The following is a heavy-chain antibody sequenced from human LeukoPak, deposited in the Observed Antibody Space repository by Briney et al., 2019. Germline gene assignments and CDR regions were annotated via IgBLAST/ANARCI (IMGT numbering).Heavy chain of an antibody. Sequence: PGGSLRLSCAASGFTFSSYSMNWVRQAPGKGLEWVSYISSSSSIIYYADSVKGRFTISRDNAKNSLYLQMNSLRDEDTAVYYCARRDYVWGSFFYWGQGTLVTVSS. D-gene: IGHD3-16*01. CDR3: ARRDYVWGSFFY. CDR1: GFTFSSYS. J-gene: IGHJ4*02. CDR2: ISSSSSII. V-gene: IGHV3-48*02.